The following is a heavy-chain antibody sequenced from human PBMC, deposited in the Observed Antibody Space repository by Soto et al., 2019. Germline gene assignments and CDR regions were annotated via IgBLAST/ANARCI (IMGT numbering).Heavy chain of an antibody. CDR2: IYPGDSDT. V-gene: IGHV5-51*01. J-gene: IGHJ6*02. CDR3: ATRPCSGGSCYSSYYGMDV. Sequence: PGESLKISCKGSGYSFTSYWIGWVRQMPGKGLEWMGIIYPGDSDTRYSPSFQGQVTISADKSISTAYLQWSSLKASDTAMYYCATRPCSGGSCYSSYYGMDVWGQGTTVTV. CDR1: GYSFTSYW. D-gene: IGHD2-15*01.